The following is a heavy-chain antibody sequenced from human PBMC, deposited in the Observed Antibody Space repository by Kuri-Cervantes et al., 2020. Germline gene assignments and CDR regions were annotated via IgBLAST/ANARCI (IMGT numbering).Heavy chain of an antibody. D-gene: IGHD1-26*01. Sequence: GGSLRLSCAASGFSFSSYGMSWVRQAPGKGLEWVANIKPDGSEKYYVDSVKGRFTISRDNAKNSLYLQMNSLRAEDTAVYYCASRRRLVGATDYWGQGTLVTVSS. CDR1: GFSFSSYG. CDR3: ASRRRLVGATDY. V-gene: IGHV3-7*01. J-gene: IGHJ4*02. CDR2: IKPDGSEK.